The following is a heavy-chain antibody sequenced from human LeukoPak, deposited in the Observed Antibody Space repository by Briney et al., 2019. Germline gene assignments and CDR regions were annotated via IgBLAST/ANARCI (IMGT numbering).Heavy chain of an antibody. J-gene: IGHJ4*02. CDR3: ARGGRGPVGYSSSWYRSPYFFEH. CDR2: VYNSDYT. D-gene: IGHD6-13*01. V-gene: IGHV4-59*12. CDR1: DASISGYY. Sequence: SETLSLTCTVSDASISGYYWSWIRQPPGKGLEWIGYVYNSDYTKYNPSLKSRVIISVDTSKNQFSLKLTSVTAADTAVYYCARGGRGPVGYSSSWYRSPYFFEHWGRGTLVTVSS.